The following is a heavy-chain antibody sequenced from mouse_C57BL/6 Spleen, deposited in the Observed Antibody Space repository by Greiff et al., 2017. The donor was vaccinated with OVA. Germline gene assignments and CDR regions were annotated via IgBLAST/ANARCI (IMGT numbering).Heavy chain of an antibody. J-gene: IGHJ3*01. V-gene: IGHV1-69*01. CDR3: ARGQLAY. CDR1: GYTFTSYW. Sequence: VQLQQPGAELVMPGASVKLSCKASGYTFTSYWMHWVKQRPGQGLEWIGEIDPSDSYTNYNQKFKGKSTLTVDKSSSTAYMQLSSLTSEDSAVYYCARGQLAYWGQGTLVTVSA. CDR2: IDPSDSYT. D-gene: IGHD6-1*01.